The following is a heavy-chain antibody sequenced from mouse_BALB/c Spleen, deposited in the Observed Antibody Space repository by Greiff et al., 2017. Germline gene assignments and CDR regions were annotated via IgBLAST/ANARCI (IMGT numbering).Heavy chain of an antibody. V-gene: IGHV14-3*02. Sequence: VHVKQSGAELVKPGASVKLSCTASGFNIKDTYMHWVKQRPEQGLEWIGRIDPANGNTKYDPKFQGKATITADTSSNTAYLQLSSLTSEDTAVYYCASERGNAWFAYWGQGTLVTVSA. D-gene: IGHD2-1*01. CDR3: ASERGNAWFAY. CDR1: GFNIKDTY. J-gene: IGHJ3*01. CDR2: IDPANGNT.